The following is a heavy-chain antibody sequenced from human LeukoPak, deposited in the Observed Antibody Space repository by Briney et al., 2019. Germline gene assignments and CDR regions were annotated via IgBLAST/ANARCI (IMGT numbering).Heavy chain of an antibody. CDR2: IIPIFGTA. J-gene: IGHJ3*02. CDR3: ARDHRFLEWLLPPFDAFDI. CDR1: GGTFSSYA. D-gene: IGHD3-3*01. V-gene: IGHV1-69*05. Sequence: ASVKVSCKASGGTFSSYAISWVRQAPGQGREGMGRIIPIFGTANYAQKFQGRVTITTDESTSTAYMELSSLISEDTAVYYCARDHRFLEWLLPPFDAFDIWGQGTMVTVSS.